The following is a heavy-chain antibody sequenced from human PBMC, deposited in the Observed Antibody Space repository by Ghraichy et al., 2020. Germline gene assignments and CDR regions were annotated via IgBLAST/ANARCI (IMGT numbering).Heavy chain of an antibody. CDR3: ARRWGRQYCSSTSCYTGFGAWFDP. CDR1: GGSISSGSYY. D-gene: IGHD2-2*02. Sequence: SETLSLTCTVSGGSISSGSYYWSWIRQPAGKGLEWIGRIYTSGSTNYNPSLKSRVTMSVDTSKNQFSLKLSSVTAADTAVYYCARRWGRQYCSSTSCYTGFGAWFDPWGQGTLVTVSS. J-gene: IGHJ5*02. CDR2: IYTSGST. V-gene: IGHV4-61*02.